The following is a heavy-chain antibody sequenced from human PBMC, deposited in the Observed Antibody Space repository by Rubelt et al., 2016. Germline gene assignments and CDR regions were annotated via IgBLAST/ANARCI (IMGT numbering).Heavy chain of an antibody. CDR3: AKGRGAADPVFGS. CDR1: GFSFSSSG. CDR2: IIYAGGAT. D-gene: IGHD3-16*01. Sequence: EVQLSESGGGLVQPGGSLRLSCAGSGFSFSSSGLTWIRKAPGRGLEWVSIIYAGGATYYADSVKGRSTIPRHNSTNTRDLQMNSLRPEDTAGYYGAKGRGAADPVFGSWGQGTLITVSS. V-gene: IGHV3-23*03. J-gene: IGHJ4*02.